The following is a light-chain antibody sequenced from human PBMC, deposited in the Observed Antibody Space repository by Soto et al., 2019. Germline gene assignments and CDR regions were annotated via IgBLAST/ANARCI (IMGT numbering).Light chain of an antibody. Sequence: QSVLTQPPSVSGAPGQRVTISCTGSRSNIGAGYDVHWYQQLPGSAPKLLIYVNSNRPSGVPDRISGSKSGTSASLAITGVQAEDEADYYCQSYDNSRTGVVFGGGTKLTVL. CDR2: VNS. J-gene: IGLJ2*01. CDR3: QSYDNSRTGVV. CDR1: RSNIGAGYD. V-gene: IGLV1-40*01.